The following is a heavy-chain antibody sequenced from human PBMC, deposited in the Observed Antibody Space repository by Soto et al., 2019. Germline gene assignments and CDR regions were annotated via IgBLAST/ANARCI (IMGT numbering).Heavy chain of an antibody. CDR1: GGSISSGGYY. CDR2: INYIGSA. Sequence: SETLSLTCTVSGGSISSGGYYWSWIRQHPGKGLEWIGYINYIGSAYYHPSLKSRVTISVDTSKNQFSLKLSSVTAADTAVYYCAGTGNDSSGYYLYYYYYYGMDVWGQGTTVTVSS. CDR3: AGTGNDSSGYYLYYYYYYGMDV. D-gene: IGHD3-22*01. J-gene: IGHJ6*02. V-gene: IGHV4-31*03.